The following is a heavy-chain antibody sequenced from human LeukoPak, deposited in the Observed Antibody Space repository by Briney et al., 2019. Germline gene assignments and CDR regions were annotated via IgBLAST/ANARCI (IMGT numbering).Heavy chain of an antibody. Sequence: SQTLSLTCAISGDSVSSKSVTWNWIRQSPSRGLEWLGRTYYRSKWYNDYAASMKSRITINPDTSKNQFSLQLNSVTPEDTAVYFCARDFSRSFEYWGQGTLVTVSS. V-gene: IGHV6-1*01. J-gene: IGHJ4*02. CDR1: GDSVSSKSVT. CDR2: TYYRSKWYN. CDR3: ARDFSRSFEY. D-gene: IGHD3-3*02.